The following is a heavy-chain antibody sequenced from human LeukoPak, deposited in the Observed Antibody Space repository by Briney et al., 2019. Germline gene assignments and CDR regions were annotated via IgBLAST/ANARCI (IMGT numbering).Heavy chain of an antibody. CDR3: ARDPGGGYKDDALDI. J-gene: IGHJ3*02. D-gene: IGHD5-12*01. V-gene: IGHV4-38-2*02. CDR2: IYHSGTT. Sequence: PSETLSLTCTVSGYSITIGYYWGWFRQPPGKWLEWIGSIYHSGTTNYNPSLKSRVTISVDESRNQFSLKLSSVTAADTAVYYCARDPGGGYKDDALDIWGQGTMVIVSS. CDR1: GYSITIGYY.